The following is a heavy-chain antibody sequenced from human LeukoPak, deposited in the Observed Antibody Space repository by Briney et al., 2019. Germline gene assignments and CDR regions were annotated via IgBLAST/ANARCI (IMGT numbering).Heavy chain of an antibody. CDR2: SGHSDGTT. CDR1: GFTFSSYA. Sequence: GGSLRLSCAASGFTFSSYAMNWVRQAPGKGLEWVSSGHSDGTTYYADSVKGRFTISRDNSKNTLSLQMNSLRAEDTAVYYCAKGSRIAARPTIWFDSWGQGTLVTVSS. J-gene: IGHJ5*01. CDR3: AKGSRIAARPTIWFDS. D-gene: IGHD6-6*01. V-gene: IGHV3-23*01.